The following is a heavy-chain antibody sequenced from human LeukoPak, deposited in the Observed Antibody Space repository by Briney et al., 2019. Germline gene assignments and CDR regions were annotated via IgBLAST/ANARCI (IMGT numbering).Heavy chain of an antibody. CDR3: ARMYDYVWGSYRFPRAYYFDY. CDR2: IYYSGST. CDR1: GGSISTSNYY. V-gene: IGHV4-39*01. Sequence: PSETLSLTCTVSGGSISTSNYYWGWIRQPPGKGLEWIGSIYYSGSTYYNPSLKSRVTISVDTSKNQFSLKLSSVTAADTAVYYCARMYDYVWGSYRFPRAYYFDYWGRGTLVTVSS. J-gene: IGHJ4*02. D-gene: IGHD3-16*02.